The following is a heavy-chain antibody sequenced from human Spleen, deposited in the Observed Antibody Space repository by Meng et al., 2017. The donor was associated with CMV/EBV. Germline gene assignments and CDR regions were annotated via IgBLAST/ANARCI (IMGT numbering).Heavy chain of an antibody. CDR2: INSDGSTT. CDR1: GFTFSNYW. D-gene: IGHD6-6*01. Sequence: GESLKISCVASGFTFSNYWMHWVRQAPGKGLVWVSRINSDGSTTKYADSVKGRFTISRDNAKNTLYLQMNGLRADDTAVYYCARDQPANVPARRCDYWGQGTLVTVSS. V-gene: IGHV3-74*03. CDR3: ARDQPANVPARRCDY. J-gene: IGHJ4*02.